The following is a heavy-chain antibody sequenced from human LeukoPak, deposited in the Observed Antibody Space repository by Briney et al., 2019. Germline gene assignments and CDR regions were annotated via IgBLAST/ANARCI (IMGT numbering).Heavy chain of an antibody. CDR1: GFSFSTYS. CDR2: IVGSSNYI. V-gene: IGHV3-21*06. D-gene: IGHD2-2*01. Sequence: GGSLRLSCAASGFSFSTYSMNWVRQAPGKGLEWVSSIVGSSNYIYYAKSVKGRFTISRDNAKNSLFLQMNSLRADDTAVYYCARLPPEYQLQSWSTFDFWGQGTLVTVSS. J-gene: IGHJ3*01. CDR3: ARLPPEYQLQSWSTFDF.